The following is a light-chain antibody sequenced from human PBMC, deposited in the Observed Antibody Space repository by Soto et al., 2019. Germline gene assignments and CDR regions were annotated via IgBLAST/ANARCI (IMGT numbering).Light chain of an antibody. CDR2: DVS. V-gene: IGLV2-14*01. Sequence: QSALTQPASVSGSPGQSITISCTGTSSDVGGYNYVSWYQQHPGKAPKLMIYDVSHRPSGVSNRFSGSKSGNTASLTISGLQAEDEADYFCSSYTSSSLVVFGGGTKLTVL. CDR1: SSDVGGYNY. CDR3: SSYTSSSLVV. J-gene: IGLJ2*01.